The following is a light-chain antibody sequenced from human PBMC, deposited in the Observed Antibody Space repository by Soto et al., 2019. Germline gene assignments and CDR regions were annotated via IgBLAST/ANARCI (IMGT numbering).Light chain of an antibody. Sequence: DIQMTQSPSSLSASVGDRGTISCRASQSIRNYVSWYQQKPGTVPKLLIRAASTLQSGVPSRFSVSGSGTDFTLHISSLQIEDFATYFCQQTDSTPQTFGQGTNVEI. CDR1: QSIRNY. CDR3: QQTDSTPQT. CDR2: AAS. J-gene: IGKJ1*01. V-gene: IGKV1-39*01.